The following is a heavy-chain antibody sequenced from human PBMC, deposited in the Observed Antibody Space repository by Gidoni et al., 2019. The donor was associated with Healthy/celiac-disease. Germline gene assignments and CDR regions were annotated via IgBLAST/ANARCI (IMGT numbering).Heavy chain of an antibody. CDR2: ISWDGGST. CDR1: CFIFDDYT. Sequence: EVQLVDSGGVVVQPGGSLRLSCAASCFIFDDYTMHWVRQAPGKGLEWVSLISWDGGSTYYADSVKGRFTISRDNSKNSLYLQMNSLRTEDTALYYCAKGGSEWELFTFDYWGQGTLVTVSS. V-gene: IGHV3-43*01. D-gene: IGHD1-26*01. CDR3: AKGGSEWELFTFDY. J-gene: IGHJ4*02.